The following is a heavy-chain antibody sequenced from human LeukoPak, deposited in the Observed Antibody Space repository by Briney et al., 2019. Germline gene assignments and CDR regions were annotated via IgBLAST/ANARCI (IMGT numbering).Heavy chain of an antibody. Sequence: PGGSLRLSCAASGFSFSGYGIHWVRQAPGKGLEWVAGISNDGNDEYYADSVKGRFTISRDNSKNTLHLQMSSLRPVDTAVYYCARVPYGDYRFPGSYWGRGTPVTVS. V-gene: IGHV3-30*03. D-gene: IGHD4-17*01. J-gene: IGHJ4*02. CDR3: ARVPYGDYRFPGSY. CDR2: ISNDGNDE. CDR1: GFSFSGYG.